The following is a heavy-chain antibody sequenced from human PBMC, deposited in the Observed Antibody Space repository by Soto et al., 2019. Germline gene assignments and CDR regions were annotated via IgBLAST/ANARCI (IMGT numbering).Heavy chain of an antibody. CDR1: GFSLTTSGVG. D-gene: IGHD3-3*01. V-gene: IGHV2-5*02. J-gene: IGHJ4*02. CDR2: IHWDGDK. Sequence: QITLNESGPTQVKPRQTLTLTCTSSGFSLTTSGVGVGWIRQSPGKAPEWLALIHWDGDKRYSPSQKSRLTITKDTSKNRVVLTMADLDPADTATYYCAHRVLRAVFGLVATTAIYFDFWGQGTPVAVSS. CDR3: AHRVLRAVFGLVATTAIYFDF.